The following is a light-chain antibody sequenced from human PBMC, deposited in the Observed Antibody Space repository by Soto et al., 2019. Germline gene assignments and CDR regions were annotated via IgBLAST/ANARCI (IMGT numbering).Light chain of an antibody. V-gene: IGKV1-5*01. J-gene: IGKJ1*01. CDR2: DAS. CDR1: QSISSW. CDR3: QQYNSWWT. Sequence: DIQMTQSPSTLSASVGDRATITCRASQSISSWLAWYQQKPGKAPKLLIYDASSLESGVPSRFSGSGSGTEFTLTISSLQPDDFATYYCQQYNSWWTFGQGTRWIS.